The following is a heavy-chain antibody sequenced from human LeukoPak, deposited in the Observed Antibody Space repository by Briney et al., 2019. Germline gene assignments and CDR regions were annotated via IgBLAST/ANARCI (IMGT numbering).Heavy chain of an antibody. Sequence: PGGSLRLSCAASGLTFSSYGMHWVRQAPGKGLEWVAVISYDGSNKYYADSVKGRFTISRDNSKNTLYLQMNSLRAEDTAVYYCANSFSGSFDYWGQGTLVTVSS. CDR2: ISYDGSNK. V-gene: IGHV3-30*18. CDR3: ANSFSGSFDY. J-gene: IGHJ4*02. CDR1: GLTFSSYG.